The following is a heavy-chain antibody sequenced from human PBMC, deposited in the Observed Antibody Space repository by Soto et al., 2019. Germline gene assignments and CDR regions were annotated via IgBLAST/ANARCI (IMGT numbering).Heavy chain of an antibody. CDR1: GGSISSSSYY. J-gene: IGHJ6*02. Sequence: PSETLSLTCTVSGGSISSSSYYWGWIRQPPGKGLEWIGSIYYSGSTYYNPSLKSRVTISVDTSKNQFSLKLSSVTAADTAVYYCARHRYDILTGYSSYYGMDVWGQGTTVTVSS. D-gene: IGHD3-9*01. CDR2: IYYSGST. V-gene: IGHV4-39*01. CDR3: ARHRYDILTGYSSYYGMDV.